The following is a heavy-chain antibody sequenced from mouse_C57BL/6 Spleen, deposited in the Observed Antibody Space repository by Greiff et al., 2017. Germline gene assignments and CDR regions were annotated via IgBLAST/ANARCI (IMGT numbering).Heavy chain of an antibody. CDR3: ARVGTVVARNY. V-gene: IGHV1-50*01. D-gene: IGHD1-1*01. CDR2: IDPSDSYT. CDR1: GYTFTSYW. Sequence: QVHVKQPGAELVKPGASVKLSCKASGYTFTSYWMQWVKQRPGQGLEWIGEIDPSDSYTNYNQKFKGKATLTVDTSSSTAYMQLSSLTSEDSAVYYCARVGTVVARNYWGQGTTLTVSS. J-gene: IGHJ2*01.